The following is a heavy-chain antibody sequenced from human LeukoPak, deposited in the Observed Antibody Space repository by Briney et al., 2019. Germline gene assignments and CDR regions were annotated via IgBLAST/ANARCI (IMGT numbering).Heavy chain of an antibody. CDR1: GFTFSSYS. J-gene: IGHJ4*02. D-gene: IGHD6-19*01. CDR2: TSSSSSYI. CDR3: ARVAVAGTGYFDY. Sequence: GGSLRLSCAASGFTFSSYSMNWVRQAPGKGLEWVSSTSSSSSYIYYADSVKGRFTISRDNAKNSLYLQMNSLRAEDTAVYYCARVAVAGTGYFDYWGQGTLVTVSS. V-gene: IGHV3-21*01.